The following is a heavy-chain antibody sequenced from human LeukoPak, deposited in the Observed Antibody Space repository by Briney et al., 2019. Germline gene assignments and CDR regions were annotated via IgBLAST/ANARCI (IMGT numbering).Heavy chain of an antibody. CDR1: GGSISGYY. CDR3: ARGSDSHAWRLGS. CDR2: TSYSGST. D-gene: IGHD3-16*01. J-gene: IGHJ4*02. Sequence: SETLSLTCTVSGGSISGYYWSWIRQPPGKGPEWIGYTSYSGSTAHNPSLKSRVTISVDTSKSQFSLKLSSVTAADTAVYYCARGSDSHAWRLGSWGQGTLVTVSS. V-gene: IGHV4-59*01.